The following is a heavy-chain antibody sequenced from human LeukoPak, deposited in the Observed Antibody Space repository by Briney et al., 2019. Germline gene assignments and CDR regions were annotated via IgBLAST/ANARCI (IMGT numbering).Heavy chain of an antibody. V-gene: IGHV4-34*12. CDR2: IFYSGST. Sequence: SETLSLTCAVYGGSFSGYYWGWIRQPPGRGLEWIGSIFYSGSTYYNPSLKSRVTISADTSKTRFSVKLSSVTAADTAVYYCARAGSGSYYAGHYYYGMDVWGQGTTVTVSS. D-gene: IGHD3-10*01. CDR1: GGSFSGYY. CDR3: ARAGSGSYYAGHYYYGMDV. J-gene: IGHJ6*02.